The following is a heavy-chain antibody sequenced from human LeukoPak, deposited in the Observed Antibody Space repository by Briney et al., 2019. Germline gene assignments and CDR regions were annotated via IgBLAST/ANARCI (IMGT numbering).Heavy chain of an antibody. CDR1: GGSFSGYY. CDR2: INHSGST. Sequence: SETLSLTCAVYGGSFSGYYWSWIRQPPGKGLEWIGEINHSGSTNYNPSLKSRVTISVDTSKNQFSLKLSSVTAADTAVYYCARQYEYCSSTSCYAYLPFDYWGQGTLVTVSS. J-gene: IGHJ4*02. V-gene: IGHV4-34*01. CDR3: ARQYEYCSSTSCYAYLPFDY. D-gene: IGHD2-2*01.